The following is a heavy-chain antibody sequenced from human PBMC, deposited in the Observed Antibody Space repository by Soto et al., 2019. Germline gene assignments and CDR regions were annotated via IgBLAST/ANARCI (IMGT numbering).Heavy chain of an antibody. CDR2: INSDGSST. CDR1: GFTFSSYW. D-gene: IGHD3-10*01. J-gene: IGHJ4*02. CDR3: ASGWFGEENYFDY. Sequence: EVQLVESGGGLVQPGGSLRLSCAASGFTFSSYWMHWVRQAPGKGLVWVSRINSDGSSTSYADSVKGRFTISRDNAKNTLYLQINSLRAEDTAVYYCASGWFGEENYFDYWGQGTLVTVSS. V-gene: IGHV3-74*01.